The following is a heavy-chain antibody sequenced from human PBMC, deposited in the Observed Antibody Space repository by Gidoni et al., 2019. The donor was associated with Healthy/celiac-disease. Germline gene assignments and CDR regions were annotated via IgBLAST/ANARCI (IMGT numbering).Heavy chain of an antibody. CDR3: ASSIRGYCSSTSCYYAFDY. D-gene: IGHD2-2*01. CDR1: GGSISSRSYY. J-gene: IGHJ4*02. V-gene: IGHV4-39*07. CDR2: IYYSGST. Sequence: QLQLQDSVPGLVKPSETLSLTCTVSGGSISSRSYYWCWIRQPPGKGLEWIGSIYYSGSTSYNPSLKSRVTISVDTSKNQFSLKLSSVTAADTAVYYCASSIRGYCSSTSCYYAFDYWGQGTLVTVSS.